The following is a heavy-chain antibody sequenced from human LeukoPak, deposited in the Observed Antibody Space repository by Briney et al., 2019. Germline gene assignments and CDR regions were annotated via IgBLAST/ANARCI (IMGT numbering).Heavy chain of an antibody. V-gene: IGHV4-4*02. Sequence: SGPLSLTCVVSGGSITGNGWSWGRQPPGQGREGIGEIFHSGATTDNPSLKSRVTISLEKSKTQSPLKWTSVTAADTAVYNFAWNVWYSIDFWGQGTLVTVSS. J-gene: IGHJ4*02. D-gene: IGHD3-16*01. CDR2: IFHSGAT. CDR1: GGSITGNG. CDR3: AWNVWYSIDF.